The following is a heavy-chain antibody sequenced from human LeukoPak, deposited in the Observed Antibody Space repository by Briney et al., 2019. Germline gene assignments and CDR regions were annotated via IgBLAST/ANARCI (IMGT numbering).Heavy chain of an antibody. CDR2: ISSSSSTI. J-gene: IGHJ6*02. CDR3: ANLGGDYGDTNYYYYYGMDV. V-gene: IGHV3-48*02. CDR1: GFTFSSYS. Sequence: PGGSLRLSCAVSGFTFSSYSMNWVRQAPGKGLEWVSYISSSSSTIYYADSVKGRFTISRDNAKNSLYLQMNSLRDEDTAVYYCANLGGDYGDTNYYYYYGMDVWGQGTTVTVSS. D-gene: IGHD4-17*01.